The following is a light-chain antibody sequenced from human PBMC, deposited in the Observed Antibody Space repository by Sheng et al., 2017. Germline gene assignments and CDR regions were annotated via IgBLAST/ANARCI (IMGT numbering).Light chain of an antibody. CDR2: DTS. Sequence: EIVLTQSPATLSLSPGERATLSCRASQSVWNTLAWYQQKPGQAPRLLIYDTSNRATGIPARFSGSGSGTDFTLTISSLEPEDFAVYYCHQRRDWPLFGQGTRLEXK. J-gene: IGKJ5*01. CDR3: HQRRDWPL. V-gene: IGKV3-11*01. CDR1: QSVWNT.